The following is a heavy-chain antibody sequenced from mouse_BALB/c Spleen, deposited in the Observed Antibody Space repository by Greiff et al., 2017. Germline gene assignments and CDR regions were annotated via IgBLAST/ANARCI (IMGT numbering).Heavy chain of an antibody. D-gene: IGHD2-14*01. CDR1: GFTFSSFG. Sequence: EVKVVESGGGLVQPGGSRKLSCAASGFTFSSFGMHWVRQAPEKGLEWVAYISSGSSTIYYADTVKGRFTISRDNPKNTLFLQMTSLRSEDTAMYYCAREGLGYRDYFDYWGQGTTLTVSS. V-gene: IGHV5-17*02. J-gene: IGHJ2*01. CDR2: ISSGSSTI. CDR3: AREGLGYRDYFDY.